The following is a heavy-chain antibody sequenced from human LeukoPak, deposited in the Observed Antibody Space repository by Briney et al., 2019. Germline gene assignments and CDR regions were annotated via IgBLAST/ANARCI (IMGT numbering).Heavy chain of an antibody. CDR1: GFTFSNAW. CDR3: ARDGNLGVVAANYYYGMDV. CDR2: IKSKTDGGTT. J-gene: IGHJ6*02. V-gene: IGHV3-15*01. D-gene: IGHD2-15*01. Sequence: GGSLRLSCAASGFTFSNAWMSWVRQAPEKGLEWVGRIKSKTDGGTTDYAAPVKGRFTISRDDSKNTLYLQMNSLRAEDTAVYYCARDGNLGVVAANYYYGMDVWGQGTTVTVSS.